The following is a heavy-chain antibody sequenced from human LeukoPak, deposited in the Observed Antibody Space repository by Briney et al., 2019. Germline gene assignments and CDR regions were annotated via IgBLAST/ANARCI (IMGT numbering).Heavy chain of an antibody. V-gene: IGHV4-59*12. CDR1: GGSISSYY. CDR3: ARGPYYYGSGSYYILTYFDY. J-gene: IGHJ4*02. CDR2: IYYSGST. D-gene: IGHD3-10*01. Sequence: SETLSLTCTVSGGSISSYYWSWIRQPPGKGLEWIGYIYYSGSTNYNPSLKSRVTISVDTSKNQFSLKLSSVTAADTAVYYCARGPYYYGSGSYYILTYFDYWGQGTLVTVSS.